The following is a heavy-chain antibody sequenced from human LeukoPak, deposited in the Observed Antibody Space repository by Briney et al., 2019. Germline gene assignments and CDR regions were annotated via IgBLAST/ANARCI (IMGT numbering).Heavy chain of an antibody. CDR2: ISYDGSNE. D-gene: IGHD2-15*01. CDR1: GFTFRSYG. V-gene: IGHV3-30*18. J-gene: IGHJ4*02. Sequence: PGRSLRLSCAASGFTFRSYGVHWVRQAPGKGLEWVAVISYDGSNEYYADSVKGRFTISRDNSKNTLHLQMNSLRVEDTAVYYCAKGPGGLAEKQPVDYWGQGTRVTVSS. CDR3: AKGPGGLAEKQPVDY.